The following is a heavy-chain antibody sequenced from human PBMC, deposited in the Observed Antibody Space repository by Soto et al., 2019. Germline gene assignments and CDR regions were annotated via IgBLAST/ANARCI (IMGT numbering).Heavy chain of an antibody. D-gene: IGHD3-10*01. CDR2: INHSGST. V-gene: IGHV4-34*01. CDR3: ARAYKNYYGSGSYYRLTWFDP. CDR1: GGSFSGYY. J-gene: IGHJ5*02. Sequence: SETLSLTCAVYGGSFSGYYWSWIRQPPGKGLEWIGEINHSGSTNYNPSLKSRVTISVDTSKNQFSLKLSSVTAADTAVYYCARAYKNYYGSGSYYRLTWFDPWGQGTLVTVSS.